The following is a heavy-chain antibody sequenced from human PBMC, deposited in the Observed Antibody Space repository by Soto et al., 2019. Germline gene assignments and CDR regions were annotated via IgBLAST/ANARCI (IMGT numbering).Heavy chain of an antibody. V-gene: IGHV6-1*01. D-gene: IGHD3-22*01. Sequence: SQTLSLTCAISGNSVSSNSAAWNWIRQSPSRGLEWLGRTYYRSKWYNDYAVSVKSRITINPDTSKNQFSLQLNSVTPEDTAVYYCARDSPVYSVVVIPHYSYSTDVSCPATSLT. CDR3: ARDSPVYSVVVIPHYSYSTDV. CDR2: TYYRSKWYN. CDR1: GNSVSSNSAA. J-gene: IGHJ6*02.